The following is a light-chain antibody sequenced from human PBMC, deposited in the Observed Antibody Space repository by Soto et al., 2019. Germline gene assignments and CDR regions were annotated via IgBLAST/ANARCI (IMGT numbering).Light chain of an antibody. CDR2: DAS. Sequence: DIQMTQSPSSLSASVGDSVTITCQASQDISNYLNWYQQKPGKAPKLLIYDASNLETGVPSRFSGSGSGTDFTVTISSLQPEEIATYYCQQYDNLPLTFGPGTKVDIK. CDR1: QDISNY. J-gene: IGKJ3*01. CDR3: QQYDNLPLT. V-gene: IGKV1-33*01.